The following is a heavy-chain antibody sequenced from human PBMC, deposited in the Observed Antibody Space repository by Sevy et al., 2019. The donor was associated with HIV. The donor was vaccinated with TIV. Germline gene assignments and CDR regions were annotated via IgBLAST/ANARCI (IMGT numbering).Heavy chain of an antibody. D-gene: IGHD2-8*01. CDR3: AREGCTKPHDY. J-gene: IGHJ4*02. CDR1: GFTFTRYT. V-gene: IGHV3-23*01. CDR2: FCFGDGKM. Sequence: GGSLRLSCMTSGFTFTRYTMTWVRQAPGKGLEWVSTFCFGDGKMYYADSVKGRFTFSRDISMNTVYLQMNSLRADDTAVYYCAREGCTKPHDYWGQGTLVTVSS.